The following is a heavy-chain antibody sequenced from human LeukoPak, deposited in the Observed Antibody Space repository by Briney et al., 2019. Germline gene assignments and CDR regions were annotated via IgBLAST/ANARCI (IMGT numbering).Heavy chain of an antibody. CDR3: ARGCSAGTPLNWFDT. CDR1: GGSISRYY. Sequence: PSETLSLTCTVSGGSISRYYSSWIRQPPGKGLEWIGYIYYSGSTNYNPSLKSRVTISVDTSKNQFSLKLSSVTAADTAVYYCARGCSAGTPLNWFDTWGQGTLVTVSS. V-gene: IGHV4-59*01. J-gene: IGHJ5*02. CDR2: IYYSGST. D-gene: IGHD6-13*01.